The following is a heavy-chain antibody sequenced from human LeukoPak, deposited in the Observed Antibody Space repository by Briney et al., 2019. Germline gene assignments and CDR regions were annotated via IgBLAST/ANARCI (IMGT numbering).Heavy chain of an antibody. Sequence: ASVTVSCKASGYTFTGYYIYWVRQPPGQGLEWMGWINPKSGGTNYAQKFQGRVTMTRDTSISTAYMELSRLRSDDTAVYYCARDRAEYYGSGSFFNLEYFYYYMDVWGKGTTVTVSS. CDR1: GYTFTGYY. D-gene: IGHD3-10*01. V-gene: IGHV1-2*02. CDR2: INPKSGGT. CDR3: ARDRAEYYGSGSFFNLEYFYYYMDV. J-gene: IGHJ6*03.